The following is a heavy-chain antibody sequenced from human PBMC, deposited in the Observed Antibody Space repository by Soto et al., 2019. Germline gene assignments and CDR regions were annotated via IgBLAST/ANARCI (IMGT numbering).Heavy chain of an antibody. J-gene: IGHJ4*02. D-gene: IGHD1-20*01. Sequence: EVQLVQSGGGSVQPGGSLRLSCAGSGFSFTNYWMHWVRQVPGKGLVWVSRIDGVGTGTSYSDSVRGRFTISRDNAENTLYLQRNSLRTEDTAVYYYTTVSEYWGQGTLVTVSS. CDR3: TTVSEY. V-gene: IGHV3-74*01. CDR1: GFSFTNYW. CDR2: IDGVGTGT.